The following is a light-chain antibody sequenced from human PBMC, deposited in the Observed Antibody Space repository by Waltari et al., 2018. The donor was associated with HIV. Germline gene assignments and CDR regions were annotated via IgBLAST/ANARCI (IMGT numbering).Light chain of an antibody. CDR1: QSIVNS. J-gene: IGKJ2*01. V-gene: IGKV1-39*01. Sequence: DIQMTQFPSSLSASIGDRVKISFRSNQSIVNSLNWYQQRLGKAPKLLIYGASRVKSGVSSRFSGSGSGTAFYLTRSSLQPEDFATYHCQQSYSTPTTFGQGT. CDR2: GAS. CDR3: QQSYSTPTT.